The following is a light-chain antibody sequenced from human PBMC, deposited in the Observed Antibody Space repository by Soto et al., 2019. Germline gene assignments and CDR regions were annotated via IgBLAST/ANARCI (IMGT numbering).Light chain of an antibody. CDR2: GAS. J-gene: IGKJ1*01. Sequence: EIVMTQSPATLSESPGERATHSCRASQSVSSNLAWYQQKPGQAPRLLIYGASTRATGIPARFSGSGSGTEFTLTISSLQSEDFAVYYCQQYNNWWTFGQGTKVEIK. CDR3: QQYNNWWT. V-gene: IGKV3-15*01. CDR1: QSVSSN.